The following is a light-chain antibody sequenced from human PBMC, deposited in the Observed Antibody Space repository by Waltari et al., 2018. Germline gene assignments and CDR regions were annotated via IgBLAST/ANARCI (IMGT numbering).Light chain of an antibody. CDR1: SLSRHY. Sequence: SSELTQDPAVSVALGQTVRITCQGDSLSRHYASRYQQTPGQAPGLLIYGKSNRRPSGIPDRFSGSSSGNTASLTITGAQAEDEADYYCNSRDSSDDYQLFGGGTKVSVL. V-gene: IGLV3-19*01. CDR2: GKS. J-gene: IGLJ2*01. CDR3: NSRDSSDDYQL.